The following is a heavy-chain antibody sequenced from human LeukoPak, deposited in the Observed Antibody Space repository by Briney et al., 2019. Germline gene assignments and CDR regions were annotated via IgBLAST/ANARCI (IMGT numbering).Heavy chain of an antibody. CDR2: IYTSGST. D-gene: IGHD6-13*01. CDR1: VGSISSGSYY. V-gene: IGHV4-61*02. J-gene: IGHJ5*02. CDR3: ASLTAAAGLGFDP. Sequence: SETLSLTCTVSVGSISSGSYYWSWIRQPAGKGLEWIGRIYTSGSTNYNPSLNSRINISVYTSKTQFSLKLSSVTAADTAVYYCASLTAAAGLGFDPWGQGTLVTVSS.